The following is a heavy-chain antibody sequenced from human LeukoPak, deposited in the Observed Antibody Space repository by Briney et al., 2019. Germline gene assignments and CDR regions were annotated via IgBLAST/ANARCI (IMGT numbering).Heavy chain of an antibody. Sequence: GSLRLSCTASGFTFGDYAMSWFRQAPGKGLEWVGFIRSKAYGGTTEYAASVKGRFTISRDDSKSIAYLQMNSLKTEDTAVYYCTRDLPYKCSSTSCPPRWFDPWGQGTLVTVSS. CDR2: IRSKAYGGTT. V-gene: IGHV3-49*03. CDR3: TRDLPYKCSSTSCPPRWFDP. J-gene: IGHJ5*02. CDR1: GFTFGDYA. D-gene: IGHD2-2*01.